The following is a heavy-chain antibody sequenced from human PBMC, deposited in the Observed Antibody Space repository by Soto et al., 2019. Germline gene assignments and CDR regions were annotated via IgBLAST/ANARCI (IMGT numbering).Heavy chain of an antibody. J-gene: IGHJ4*02. Sequence: EVQLEQSGGALVQPGRSLSLSCAASGFTFDDYAMHWVRQVLGKDLEWVSSISWNSGNIGYADSVKGRFTTSRDNAKNSLYLQMNSLRPEDTALYYCVRSKGGYSYGTPFDYWGQGTLSTVSS. CDR2: ISWNSGNI. V-gene: IGHV3-9*01. D-gene: IGHD5-18*01. CDR1: GFTFDDYA. CDR3: VRSKGGYSYGTPFDY.